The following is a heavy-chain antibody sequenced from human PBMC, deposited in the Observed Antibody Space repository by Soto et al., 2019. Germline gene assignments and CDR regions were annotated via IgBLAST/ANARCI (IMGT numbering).Heavy chain of an antibody. CDR3: AKSPNFYCSSPNCYKYYFDH. D-gene: IGHD2-2*02. J-gene: IGHJ4*02. V-gene: IGHV3-30*18. Sequence: GGSLRLSCAASGFTFNTYGMHWVRQAPGKGLEWVAVISYDGSEKYYVDSVKGRFTISKDNSKNTLYPQMNSLRPEDTAVYYCAKSPNFYCSSPNCYKYYFDHWGQGTRVTVSS. CDR2: ISYDGSEK. CDR1: GFTFNTYG.